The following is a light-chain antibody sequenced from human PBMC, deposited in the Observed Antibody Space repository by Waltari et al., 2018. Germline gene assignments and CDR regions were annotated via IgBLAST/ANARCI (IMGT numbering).Light chain of an antibody. CDR1: QGISTW. CDR2: AAS. V-gene: IGKV1D-16*01. J-gene: IGKJ2*01. Sequence: DIQMTQSPSSVSASVGDRVTITCRASQGISTWLGWYQQKPGKAPKPLIYAASSLQSGVPSRFSGSGSGTDFTLTISRLEPEDFAVYYCQQYGSSPRYIFGQGTKLEI. CDR3: QQYGSSPRYI.